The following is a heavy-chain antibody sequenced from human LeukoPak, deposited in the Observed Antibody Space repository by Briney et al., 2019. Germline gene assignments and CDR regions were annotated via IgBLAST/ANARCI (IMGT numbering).Heavy chain of an antibody. V-gene: IGHV1-2*02. J-gene: IGHJ4*02. D-gene: IGHD6-13*01. CDR3: ARASGIAAADDY. CDR2: INPNSGGT. CDR1: GYTFTGYY. Sequence: ASVKVSCKASGYTFTGYYMHWVRQAPGQGLEWMGWINPNSGGTNYAQKFQGRVTMTRDTSISTAYMELSGLSSDDTAVYYCARASGIAAADDYWGQGTLVTVSS.